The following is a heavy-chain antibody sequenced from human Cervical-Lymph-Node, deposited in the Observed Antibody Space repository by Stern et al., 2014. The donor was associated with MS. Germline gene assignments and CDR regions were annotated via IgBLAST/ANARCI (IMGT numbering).Heavy chain of an antibody. V-gene: IGHV5-51*03. J-gene: IGHJ2*01. CDR3: AKTLSGGSRYFDL. CDR2: IYPGDSAT. Sequence: VQLVQSGAEVKKPGESLKISCKGSGYSFSNFWIGWVRQMPGQGLEWMGIIYPGDSATKYSPSFQGQVTISADKSSRTAYLQWSSLKASDTAIYYCAKTLSGGSRYFDLWGRGTLVTVSS. D-gene: IGHD3-16*01. CDR1: GYSFSNFW.